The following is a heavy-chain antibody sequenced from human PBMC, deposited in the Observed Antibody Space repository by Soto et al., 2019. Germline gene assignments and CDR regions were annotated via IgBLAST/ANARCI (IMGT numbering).Heavy chain of an antibody. D-gene: IGHD4-17*01. CDR3: AGAVQYGDSNPYYYYYMDV. J-gene: IGHJ6*03. Sequence: GGSLRLSCAASGFTFDDYGMSWVRQAPGKGLEWVSGINWNGGSTGYADSVKGRFTISRDNAKNSLYLQMNSLRAEDTALYHCAGAVQYGDSNPYYYYYMDVWGKGTTVTVSS. CDR2: INWNGGST. V-gene: IGHV3-20*01. CDR1: GFTFDDYG.